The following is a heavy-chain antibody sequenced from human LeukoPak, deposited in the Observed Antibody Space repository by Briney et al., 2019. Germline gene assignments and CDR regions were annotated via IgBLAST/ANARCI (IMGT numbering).Heavy chain of an antibody. CDR3: ARQGTYSSAIGMGY. J-gene: IGHJ4*02. CDR2: INPSGGST. CDR1: GYTFNNHY. D-gene: IGHD6-19*01. V-gene: IGHV1-46*02. Sequence: ASVKVSCKASGYTFNNHYMYWVRQAPGQGLGWTGVINPSGGSTSYAQKFQGRVTMTRDTSTRTVYMEVNSLRSEDTAVYYCARQGTYSSAIGMGYWGQGTLVTVSS.